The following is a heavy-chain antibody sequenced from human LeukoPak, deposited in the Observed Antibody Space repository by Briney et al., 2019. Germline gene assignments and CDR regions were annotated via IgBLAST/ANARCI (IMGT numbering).Heavy chain of an antibody. CDR1: GYTFTGYY. CDR2: VNPNSGGT. Sequence: ASVKVSCKASGYTFTGYYMHWVRQAPGQGLEWMGWVNPNSGGTNYAQKFQGRVTMTRDTSISTAYMELSRLRSDDTAVYYCAAGVLRGANYYFDYWGQGTLVTVSS. J-gene: IGHJ4*02. CDR3: AAGVLRGANYYFDY. D-gene: IGHD3-10*01. V-gene: IGHV1-2*02.